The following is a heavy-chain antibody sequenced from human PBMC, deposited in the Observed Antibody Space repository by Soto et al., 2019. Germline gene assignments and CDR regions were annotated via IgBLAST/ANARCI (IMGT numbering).Heavy chain of an antibody. J-gene: IGHJ6*02. Sequence: ASVKVSCKASGYTFTSYGISWVRQAPGQGLEWMGWISAYNGNTNYAQKLQGRVTMTTDTSTSTAYMELRSLRSDDTAVYYCARDDSSGYQPYYYYGMDVWGQGTTVTVSS. CDR1: GYTFTSYG. CDR3: ARDDSSGYQPYYYYGMDV. D-gene: IGHD3-22*01. V-gene: IGHV1-18*01. CDR2: ISAYNGNT.